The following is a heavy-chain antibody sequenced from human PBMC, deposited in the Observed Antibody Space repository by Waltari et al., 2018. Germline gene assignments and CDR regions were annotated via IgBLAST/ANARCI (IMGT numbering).Heavy chain of an antibody. CDR2: ILSDGSNE. CDR3: ARGSYSSGCDF. D-gene: IGHD6-19*01. V-gene: IGHV3-30*03. Sequence: QLVGSGGGVVQPGGSLRLSCAASVFTFRNYGMHWVRQSPGKGLEWVAVILSDGSNEYYADSVKGRFTISRDNSKNTLYLQMNSLRVQDTAVYYCARGSYSSGCDFWGQGTQVTVSS. J-gene: IGHJ4*02. CDR1: VFTFRNYG.